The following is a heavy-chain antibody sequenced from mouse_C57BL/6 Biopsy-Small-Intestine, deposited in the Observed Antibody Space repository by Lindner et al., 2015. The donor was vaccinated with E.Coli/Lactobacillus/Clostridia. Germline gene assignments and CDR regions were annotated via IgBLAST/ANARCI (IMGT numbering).Heavy chain of an antibody. D-gene: IGHD2-2*01. J-gene: IGHJ1*03. CDR2: IYPRSGNT. V-gene: IGHV1-81*01. CDR3: ARKSPMVTWYFDI. Sequence: VQLQESGAELARPGASVKLSCKASGYTFTTYGISWLKQRTGQGLQWIGEIYPRSGNTYYNEKFKGKATLTADKSSSTAFMELRGLTSEDSAVYFCARKSPMVTWYFDIWGTGTTVTVSS. CDR1: GYTFTTYG.